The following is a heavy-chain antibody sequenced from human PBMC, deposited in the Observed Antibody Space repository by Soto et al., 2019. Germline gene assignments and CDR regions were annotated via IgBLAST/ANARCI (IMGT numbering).Heavy chain of an antibody. CDR3: AREDSYFDY. D-gene: IGHD3-10*01. CDR2: ISSSSSTI. Sequence: GTLRVSCAASGFTLSSYSMNWVRQAPGKGLEWVSYISSSSSTIYYADSVKGRFTISRDNEKNSLYLQMNSLRDEDTAVYYCAREDSYFDYWDQGTPVTVYS. J-gene: IGHJ4*02. V-gene: IGHV3-48*02. CDR1: GFTLSSYS.